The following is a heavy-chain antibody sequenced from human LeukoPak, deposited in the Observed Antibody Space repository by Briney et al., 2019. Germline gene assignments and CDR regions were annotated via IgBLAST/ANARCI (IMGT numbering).Heavy chain of an antibody. CDR3: ARDAFNGNYYIGYYFDS. D-gene: IGHD1-26*01. V-gene: IGHV3-30-3*01. J-gene: IGHJ4*02. Sequence: PGRALRLSCAASGFTFTRHAMHWVRQAPGQGLEWVAVLSYDGSNKYYSNSVKGRFTISRDNSKNTLYLQMNSLTYEDTAVYYCARDAFNGNYYIGYYFDSWGQGALVTVAS. CDR1: GFTFTRHA. CDR2: LSYDGSNK.